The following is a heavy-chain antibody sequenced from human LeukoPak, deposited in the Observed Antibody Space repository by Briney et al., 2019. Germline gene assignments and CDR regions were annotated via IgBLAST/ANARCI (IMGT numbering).Heavy chain of an antibody. CDR2: INSDGSST. D-gene: IGHD2-15*01. CDR1: GFTFSSYW. Sequence: QSGGSLRLSCAASGFTFSSYWMHWVRHAPGKGLVWVSHINSDGSSTSYADSVKGQFTISRDNAKNTLYLQMNSLRAEDTAVYYCARSELPLDAFDIWGQGTMVTVSS. V-gene: IGHV3-74*01. J-gene: IGHJ3*02. CDR3: ARSELPLDAFDI.